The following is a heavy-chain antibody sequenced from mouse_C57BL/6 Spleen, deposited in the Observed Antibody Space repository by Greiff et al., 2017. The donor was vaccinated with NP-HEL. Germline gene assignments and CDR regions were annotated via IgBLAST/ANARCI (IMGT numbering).Heavy chain of an antibody. CDR1: GYSFTDYN. V-gene: IGHV1-39*01. CDR3: ARKAPYYSNYGLDY. J-gene: IGHJ2*01. D-gene: IGHD2-5*01. Sequence: VQLQQPGAELVRPGTSVKLSCKASGYSFTDYNMNWVKQSNGKSLEWIGVINPNYGTTSYNQKFKGKATLTVDQSSSTAYMQLNSLTSEDSAVYYCARKAPYYSNYGLDYWGQGTTLTVSS. CDR2: INPNYGTT.